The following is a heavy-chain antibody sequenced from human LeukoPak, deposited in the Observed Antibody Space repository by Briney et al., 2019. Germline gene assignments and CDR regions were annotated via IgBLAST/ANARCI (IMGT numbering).Heavy chain of an antibody. V-gene: IGHV1-2*02. CDR1: GYTSTGYY. D-gene: IGHD3-10*01. Sequence: GASVKVSCKASGYTSTGYYMYWVRQAPGQGLEWMGWINPNSGGTNYAQKFQGRVTMTRDTSISTAYMELSRLRSDDTAVYYCARGGHITMVRGVIIYFDYWGQGTLVTVSS. J-gene: IGHJ4*02. CDR2: INPNSGGT. CDR3: ARGGHITMVRGVIIYFDY.